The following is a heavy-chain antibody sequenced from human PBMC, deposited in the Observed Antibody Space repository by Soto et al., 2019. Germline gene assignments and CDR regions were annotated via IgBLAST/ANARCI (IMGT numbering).Heavy chain of an antibody. CDR2: IYSSAST. J-gene: IGHJ4*02. CDR3: ARVGLGYSHSWGFDL. CDR1: GGSVSGGGYS. D-gene: IGHD6-13*01. Sequence: QVQLQESGPGLVKPSETLSLTCTVSGGSVSGGGYSWNWIRQPPGQGLEWIGFIYSSASTSYNPSLKSRVTISVDTSRNQFSLKMSSVSAADTAVYYCARVGLGYSHSWGFDLWGQGTLVTVSS. V-gene: IGHV4-61*08.